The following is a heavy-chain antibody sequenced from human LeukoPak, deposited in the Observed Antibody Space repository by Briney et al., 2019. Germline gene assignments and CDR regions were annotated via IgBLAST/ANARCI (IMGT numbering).Heavy chain of an antibody. Sequence: ASVKVSCKASGYTFTSYGISWVRQAPGQGLEWMGWISAYNGNTNYAQKLQGRVTMTTDTSTSTAYMELRSLRSDDTAVCYCARDFDSGYSGGYWGQGTLVTVSS. V-gene: IGHV1-18*01. CDR2: ISAYNGNT. CDR1: GYTFTSYG. CDR3: ARDFDSGYSGGY. J-gene: IGHJ4*02. D-gene: IGHD6-13*01.